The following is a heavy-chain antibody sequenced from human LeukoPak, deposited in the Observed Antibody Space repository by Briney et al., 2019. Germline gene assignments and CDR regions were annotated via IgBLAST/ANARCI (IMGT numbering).Heavy chain of an antibody. D-gene: IGHD3-10*01. J-gene: IGHJ4*02. CDR1: GLTFSSSS. CDR3: AGSRGKRITMFRVFDH. CDR2: ISSTI. V-gene: IGHV3-21*01. Sequence: GGSLRLSCVVSGLTFSSSSMAWVRQAPGKGLEWVSSISSTIFQKDSLKGRFTISRDNAKNSVFLELNNLRAEDTAVYYCAGSRGKRITMFRVFDHWGQGTLVNVSS.